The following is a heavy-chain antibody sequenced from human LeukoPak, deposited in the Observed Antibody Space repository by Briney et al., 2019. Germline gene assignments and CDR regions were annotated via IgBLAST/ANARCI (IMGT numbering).Heavy chain of an antibody. CDR2: XXASSGRX. CDR3: ARDSDFYDSLTFYGIDV. Sequence: GGSLRLSCAASGFSFSNYAMSWVRQAPGKXXXXXXXXXASSGRXXXXXSVXXXXXXXXDNSKNTLYLQMNSLRADDTALYYCARDSDFYDSLTFYGIDVWGQGTTVIVSS. V-gene: IGHV3-23*01. CDR1: GFSFSNYA. J-gene: IGHJ6*02. D-gene: IGHD3-3*01.